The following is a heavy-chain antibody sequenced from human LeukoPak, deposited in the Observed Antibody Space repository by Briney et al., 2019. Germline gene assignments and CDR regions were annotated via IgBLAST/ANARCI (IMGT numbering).Heavy chain of an antibody. CDR1: GFTFSSYW. D-gene: IGHD6-19*01. CDR3: ARDMSGWYPFY. J-gene: IGHJ4*02. CDR2: INTDGSST. V-gene: IGHV3-74*01. Sequence: GGSLRLSCAASGFTFSSYWMHWVRQAPGKGLVWVSRINTDGSSTSYADSVKGRFTISRDNAKNTLYLQMNSLRAEDTAVYYCARDMSGWYPFYWGQGTLVTVSS.